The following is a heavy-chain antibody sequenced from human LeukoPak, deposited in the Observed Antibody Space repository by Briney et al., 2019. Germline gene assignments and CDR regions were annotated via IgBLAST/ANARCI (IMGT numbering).Heavy chain of an antibody. D-gene: IGHD3-10*01. CDR2: ISSRSSYI. J-gene: IGHJ4*02. CDR1: GFTFSSYS. Sequence: GGSLRLSCAASGFTFSSYSMNWVHQAPGKGLEWVSSISSRSSYIYYADSVKGRFTISRDNAKNSLYLQMNSLRAEDTAVYYCARIEVRGVNDWGQGTLVTVSS. V-gene: IGHV3-21*01. CDR3: ARIEVRGVND.